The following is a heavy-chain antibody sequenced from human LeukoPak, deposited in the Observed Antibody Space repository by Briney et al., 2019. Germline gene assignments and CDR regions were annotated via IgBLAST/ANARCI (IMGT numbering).Heavy chain of an antibody. D-gene: IGHD6-19*01. CDR2: TSTYNT. Sequence: GASVKVSCKASGYTFINHGISWVRQAPGQGLEWMGWTSTYNTNYIQKLQGRVTMTTDTSTSTAYMELGGLRSDDTAVYYCAKGSSGWSLDYWGQGTLVTVSS. CDR1: GYTFINHG. J-gene: IGHJ4*02. V-gene: IGHV1-18*01. CDR3: AKGSSGWSLDY.